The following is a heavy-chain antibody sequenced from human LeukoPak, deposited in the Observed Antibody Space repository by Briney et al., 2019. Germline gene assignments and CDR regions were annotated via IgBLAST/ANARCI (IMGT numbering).Heavy chain of an antibody. D-gene: IGHD1-1*01. CDR1: GFSLSTSGMC. CDR3: ARIDYWNASMHAFDI. CDR2: IDWDDDK. J-gene: IGHJ3*02. Sequence: SGPALVKPTQTLTLTCTFSGFSLSTSGMCVSWIRQPPGKALEWLARIDWDDDKYYSTSLKTRLTISKDTSKNQVVLTMTNMDPVDTATYYCARIDYWNASMHAFDIWGQGTMVTVSS. V-gene: IGHV2-70*11.